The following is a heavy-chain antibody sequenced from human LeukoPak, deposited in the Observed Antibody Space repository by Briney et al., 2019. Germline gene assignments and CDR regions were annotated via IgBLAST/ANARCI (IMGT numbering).Heavy chain of an antibody. CDR3: ARDRGRISDYYDSGRSLHYCVDV. Sequence: ASVKVSCKASGYTFTDYYMYWVRQAPGQGLEWMGWINPNSGGTSYAQRFQGRVTMTRDTSISTAYMNLSRLTSDDTAVYYCARDRGRISDYYDSGRSLHYCVDVWGKGTTVTVSS. D-gene: IGHD3-10*01. CDR2: INPNSGGT. CDR1: GYTFTDYY. V-gene: IGHV1-2*02. J-gene: IGHJ6*03.